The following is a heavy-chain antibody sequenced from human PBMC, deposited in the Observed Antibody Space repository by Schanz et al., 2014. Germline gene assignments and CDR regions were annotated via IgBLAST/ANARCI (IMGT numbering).Heavy chain of an antibody. Sequence: EVQLVESGGGLVQPGGSLRLSCAVSGFTVTSYYMSWVRQAPGKGLEWVSVIYSGDNTYYADSVKGRFTISGDNSKDTVYLQMNSLRAEDTAVYFCASLIGTTSAHVYGMDVWGQGTTVTVSS. J-gene: IGHJ6*02. CDR1: GFTVTSYY. D-gene: IGHD1-7*01. V-gene: IGHV3-53*01. CDR3: ASLIGTTSAHVYGMDV. CDR2: IYSGDNT.